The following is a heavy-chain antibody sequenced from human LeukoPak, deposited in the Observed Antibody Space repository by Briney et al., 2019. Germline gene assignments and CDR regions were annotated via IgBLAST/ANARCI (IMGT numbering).Heavy chain of an antibody. CDR1: GYTFTSYD. D-gene: IGHD3-16*02. J-gene: IGHJ6*03. Sequence: ASVKVSCKASGYTFTSYDINWVRQATGQGLEWMGWMNPNSGNTGYAQKFQGRVTMTRNTSISTAYMELSSLRSEDTAVYYCARGAGRYPFYYYYMDVWGKGNPGHRLL. CDR2: MNPNSGNT. V-gene: IGHV1-8*01. CDR3: ARGAGRYPFYYYYMDV.